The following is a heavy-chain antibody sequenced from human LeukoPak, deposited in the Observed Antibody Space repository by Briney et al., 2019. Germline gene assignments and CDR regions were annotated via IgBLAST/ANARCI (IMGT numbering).Heavy chain of an antibody. CDR2: ISYGGSNK. D-gene: IGHD6-13*01. V-gene: IGHV3-30*18. J-gene: IGHJ6*02. Sequence: GRSLRLSCAASGFTFSSYGMHWVRQAPGKGLEWVAVISYGGSNKYYADSVKGRFTISRDNSKNTLYLQMNSPRAEDTAVYYCAKDRIAAAVFHYYYGMDVWGQGTTVTVSS. CDR1: GFTFSSYG. CDR3: AKDRIAAAVFHYYYGMDV.